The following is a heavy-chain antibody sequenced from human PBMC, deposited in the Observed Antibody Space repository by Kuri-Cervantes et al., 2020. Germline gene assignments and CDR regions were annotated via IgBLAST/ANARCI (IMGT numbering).Heavy chain of an antibody. J-gene: IGHJ2*01. CDR3: ATLRGFTDYGDFYWYFDL. Sequence: GGSLRLSCAASGFTFSVYGMHWVRQAPGKGLEWVAVIWSDGSNQYYADSVKGRFTISRDNSKNTLFLPMNSLRAEDTAVYYCATLRGFTDYGDFYWYFDLWGRGTLVTVSS. CDR1: GFTFSVYG. CDR2: IWSDGSNQ. V-gene: IGHV3-33*01. D-gene: IGHD4-17*01.